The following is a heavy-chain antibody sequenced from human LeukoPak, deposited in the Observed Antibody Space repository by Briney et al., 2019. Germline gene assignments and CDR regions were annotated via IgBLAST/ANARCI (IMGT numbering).Heavy chain of an antibody. V-gene: IGHV3-7*03. J-gene: IGHJ6*02. CDR2: IKQDGSEK. Sequence: GGSLRLSCATSGFTFNNYWMTWVRQAPGKGLEWVANIKQDGSEKYYVDSVKGRFTISRDNAKNSLYLQMNSLRAEDTAVYYCARDRYSSSWFYGMDVWGQGTTVTVSS. D-gene: IGHD6-13*01. CDR3: ARDRYSSSWFYGMDV. CDR1: GFTFNNYW.